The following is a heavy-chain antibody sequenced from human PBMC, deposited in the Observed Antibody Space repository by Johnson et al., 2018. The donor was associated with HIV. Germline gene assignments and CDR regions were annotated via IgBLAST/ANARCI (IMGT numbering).Heavy chain of an antibody. V-gene: IGHV3-64*01. Sequence: EQLVESGGGLVQPGGSLRLSCAASGFSFSTYAMNWVRQAPGKGLEYVSYISSNGDTTYYANSLKGRFTISRDNSKNTLYLQMGSRRIEDMAVYYCARCRDAYALVSAFDIWGQGTMVTVSS. D-gene: IGHD5-24*01. CDR2: ISSNGDTT. CDR1: GFSFSTYA. CDR3: ARCRDAYALVSAFDI. J-gene: IGHJ3*02.